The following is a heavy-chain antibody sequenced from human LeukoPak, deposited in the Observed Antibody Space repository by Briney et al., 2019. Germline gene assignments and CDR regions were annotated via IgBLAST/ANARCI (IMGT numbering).Heavy chain of an antibody. CDR3: ARGSQSITIFGVVSPYYFDY. J-gene: IGHJ4*02. V-gene: IGHV1-18*01. CDR1: GYTFPSYG. D-gene: IGHD3-3*01. Sequence: AAVTVSCQASGYTFPSYGISWVRPAPGQGLAWMGWINPYNCNTNYEQKLQGKVTMTPDTSTSTDYLELRSLRSDDTAMCYCARGSQSITIFGVVSPYYFDYWGQGTLVTVSS. CDR2: INPYNCNT.